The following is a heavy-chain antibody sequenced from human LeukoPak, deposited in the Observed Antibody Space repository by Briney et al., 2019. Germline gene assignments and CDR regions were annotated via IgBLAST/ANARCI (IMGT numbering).Heavy chain of an antibody. CDR2: ISSNGGST. D-gene: IGHD4-17*01. J-gene: IGHJ4*02. CDR1: GFTFSSYA. Sequence: GGSLRLSCAASGFTFSSYAMHWVRQAPGKGLEYVSAISSNGGSTYYANSVKGRFTISRDNSKNTLYLQMGSLRAEDMAVYYCARVAINDCGDYFDYWGQGTLVTVSS. V-gene: IGHV3-64*01. CDR3: ARVAINDCGDYFDY.